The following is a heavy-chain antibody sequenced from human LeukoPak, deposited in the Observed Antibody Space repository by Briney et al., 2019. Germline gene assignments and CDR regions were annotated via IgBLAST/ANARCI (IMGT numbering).Heavy chain of an antibody. CDR3: TKRVKYGGTWDHFAD. Sequence: QTGGSLRLSCAASGFTFDNYRMGWVRQAPGKGLEWVSTVNADGGNTYYADSVKGRFTISRDNSKSTLILQMNSLRVEDTALYYCTKRVKYGGTWDHFADWGQGTLVTVSS. CDR1: GFTFDNYR. J-gene: IGHJ4*02. V-gene: IGHV3-23*01. CDR2: VNADGGNT. D-gene: IGHD1-26*01.